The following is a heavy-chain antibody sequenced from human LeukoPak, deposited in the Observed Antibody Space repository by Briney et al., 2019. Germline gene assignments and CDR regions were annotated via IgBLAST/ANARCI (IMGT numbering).Heavy chain of an antibody. J-gene: IGHJ4*02. V-gene: IGHV4-61*05. CDR2: IYSSGST. D-gene: IGHD1-26*01. CDR3: ARAAHSGSLAPFDY. Sequence: SETLSLTCTVSGGSISSSSYYWGWIRQPPGKGLEWIGRIYSSGSTNYNPSLKSRVTMSLDTSKNQFSLKLSSVTAADTAVYYCARAAHSGSLAPFDYWGQGTPVTVSS. CDR1: GGSISSSSYY.